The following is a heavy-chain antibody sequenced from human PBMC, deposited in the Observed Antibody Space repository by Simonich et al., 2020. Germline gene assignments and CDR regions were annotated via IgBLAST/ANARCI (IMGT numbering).Heavy chain of an antibody. CDR2: IYYSGST. D-gene: IGHD6-13*01. CDR1: GGSISSSSSY. CDR3: ARHAGFAFDI. V-gene: IGHV4-39*01. Sequence: QLQLQESGPGLVKPSETLSLTCTVSGGSISSSSSYWCWIRQPPGKGLEWIGSIYYSGSTYYTPSLKRRVTISVDTSKNQFSLKLSSVTAADTAVYYCARHAGFAFDIWGQGTMVTVSS. J-gene: IGHJ3*02.